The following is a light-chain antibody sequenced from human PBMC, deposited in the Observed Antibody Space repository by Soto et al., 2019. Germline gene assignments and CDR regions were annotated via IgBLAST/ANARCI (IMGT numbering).Light chain of an antibody. CDR2: DAS. V-gene: IGKV1-5*01. J-gene: IGKJ2*01. Sequence: DIQMTQSPSTLSASVGDRVTITCRASQSISSWLAWYQQKPGKAPKLLIYDASSLESGVPSRFSGSGSGTEFTLTIASLQPEDFSTYYCQQSDSTPYTFGQGTKVEI. CDR1: QSISSW. CDR3: QQSDSTPYT.